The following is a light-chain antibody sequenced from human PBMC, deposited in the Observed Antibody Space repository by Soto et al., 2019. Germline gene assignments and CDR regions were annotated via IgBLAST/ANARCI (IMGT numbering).Light chain of an antibody. Sequence: DIQMTQSPSSLSASVGDRVTIACRASQSISNYLNWYQQKPGKAPKLLIYAASNLQSGVPSRFSGSGSGTDFTLTISSLQPEDFATYYCQQCYSTPLCTFGQGTRLEI. CDR2: AAS. CDR3: QQCYSTPLCT. J-gene: IGKJ2*02. V-gene: IGKV1-39*01. CDR1: QSISNY.